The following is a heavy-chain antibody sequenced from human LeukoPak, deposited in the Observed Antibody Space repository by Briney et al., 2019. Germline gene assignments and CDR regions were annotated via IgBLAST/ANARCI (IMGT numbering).Heavy chain of an antibody. Sequence: GGSLRLSCAASGFTFDDYAMHWVRQAPGKGLEWVSGISGSGDTTYYADSVKGRFAISRDNSKNTLYLQMNSLRAEDRAVYYCAKDPFYDYDTSGYENYFDYWGQGTLVTVSS. CDR2: ISGSGDTT. CDR1: GFTFDDYA. V-gene: IGHV3-23*01. CDR3: AKDPFYDYDTSGYENYFDY. J-gene: IGHJ4*02. D-gene: IGHD3-22*01.